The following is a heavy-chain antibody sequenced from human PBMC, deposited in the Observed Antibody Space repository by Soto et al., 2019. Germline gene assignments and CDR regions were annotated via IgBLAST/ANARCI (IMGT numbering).Heavy chain of an antibody. J-gene: IGHJ6*02. CDR1: GFTFSSYS. CDR3: ARESQLTDGYGMGV. V-gene: IGHV3-21*01. Sequence: GGSLRLSCAASGFTFSSYSMNWVRQAPGKGLEWVSSISSSSSYIYYADSVKGRFTISRDNAKNSLYLQMNSLRAEDTAVYYCARESQLTDGYGMGVWGQGTTVTVSS. D-gene: IGHD2-2*01. CDR2: ISSSSSYI.